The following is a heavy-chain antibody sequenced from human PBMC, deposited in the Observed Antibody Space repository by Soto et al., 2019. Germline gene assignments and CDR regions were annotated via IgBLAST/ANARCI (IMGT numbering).Heavy chain of an antibody. J-gene: IGHJ4*02. Sequence: QVQLVQSGAEVKKPGASVKVSCKASGYTFTSYDINWVRQATGQGLEWMGWMNPNSRHTGYAQKFQGRVTFTCNTSISTAYMVLSSLRSDDMAVYYCVIEYSSGWSKDWRQGTLVTVSS. CDR2: MNPNSRHT. D-gene: IGHD6-19*01. CDR3: VIEYSSGWSKD. V-gene: IGHV1-8*01. CDR1: GYTFTSYD.